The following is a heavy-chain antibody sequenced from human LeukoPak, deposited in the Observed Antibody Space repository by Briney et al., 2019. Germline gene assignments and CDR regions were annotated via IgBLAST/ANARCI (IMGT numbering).Heavy chain of an antibody. CDR3: AKDAYYYDSSGYYYFDY. D-gene: IGHD3-22*01. Sequence: GGSLRLSCAASGFTFSSYAMSWVRQAPGKGLEWVSAISGSGGSTYYADSVKGGFTISRDNSKNTLYLRMNSLRAEDTAVYYCAKDAYYYDSSGYYYFDYWGQGTLVTVSS. CDR1: GFTFSSYA. V-gene: IGHV3-23*01. CDR2: ISGSGGST. J-gene: IGHJ4*02.